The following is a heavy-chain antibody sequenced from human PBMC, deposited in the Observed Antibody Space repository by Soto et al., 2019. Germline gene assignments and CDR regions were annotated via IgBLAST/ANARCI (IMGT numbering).Heavy chain of an antibody. CDR1: GFTFSTYV. CDR3: AKGDSDYYFDS. V-gene: IGHV3-23*01. Sequence: EVKLLDSGGGLVQPGGSLRLSCAASGFTFSTYVVAWVRQAPGRGLEWVSGISASGSNGFYTDSVKGRFIISRDNSKNTLYLQMNSLRVDDTALYFCAKGDSDYYFDSLGQGTLVTVSS. D-gene: IGHD4-4*01. CDR2: ISASGSNG. J-gene: IGHJ4*02.